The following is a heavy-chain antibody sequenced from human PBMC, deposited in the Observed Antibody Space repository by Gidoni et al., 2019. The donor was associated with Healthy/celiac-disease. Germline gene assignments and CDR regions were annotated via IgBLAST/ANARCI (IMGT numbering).Heavy chain of an antibody. CDR3: AKDGNDFWSGSENWFDP. V-gene: IGHV3-9*01. CDR1: GFTFEDYA. D-gene: IGHD3-3*01. CDR2: ISWNSGSI. J-gene: IGHJ5*02. Sequence: EVQLVESGGGLVQPGRSLRLSCAASGFTFEDYAMHWVRQAPGKGLEWVSGISWNSGSIGYADSVKGRFTISRDNAKNSLYLQMNSLRAEDTALYYCAKDGNDFWSGSENWFDPWGQGTLVTVSS.